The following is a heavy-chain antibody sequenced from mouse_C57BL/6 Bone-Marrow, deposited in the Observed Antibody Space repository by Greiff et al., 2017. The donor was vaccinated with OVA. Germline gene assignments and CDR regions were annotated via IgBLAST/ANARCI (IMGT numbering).Heavy chain of an antibody. CDR2: IRSKSNNYAT. CDR3: VRHYYGSSYGFAY. V-gene: IGHV10-1*01. J-gene: IGHJ3*01. CDR1: GFSFNTYA. D-gene: IGHD1-1*01. Sequence: EVQGVESGGGLVQPKGSLKLSCAASGFSFNTYAMNWVRQAPGKGLEWVARIRSKSNNYATYYADSVKDRFTISRDDSESMLYLQMNNLKTEDTAMYYCVRHYYGSSYGFAYWGKGTLVTVSA.